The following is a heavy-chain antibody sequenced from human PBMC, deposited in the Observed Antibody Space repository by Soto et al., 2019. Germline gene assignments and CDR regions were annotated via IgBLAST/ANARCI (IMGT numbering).Heavy chain of an antibody. CDR3: SRGHHGLEV. CDR1: GLIFTDFY. J-gene: IGHJ6*02. Sequence: QVQLVESGGGFVKPGGSLRLSCAVSGLIFTDFYMSWIRQAPGKGLEWVAYISPDGNAKFYGDSVKGRFTISRDNAKNSLFLQMDSLRAEDTAEYYCSRGHHGLEVWGQGTTVTVSS. CDR2: ISPDGNAK. V-gene: IGHV3-11*01.